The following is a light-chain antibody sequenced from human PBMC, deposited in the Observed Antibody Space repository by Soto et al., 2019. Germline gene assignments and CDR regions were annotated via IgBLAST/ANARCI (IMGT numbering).Light chain of an antibody. CDR2: LEGSGNY. Sequence: QSVLTQSSSASASLGSSVKLTCALSSGHSNYFIAWHQQQPGKAPRYLMKLEGSGNYNKGNGVPDRFSGSSSGADRYLTISNLQFEDEADYYCETWDTNTWVFGGGTQLTVL. J-gene: IGLJ3*02. CDR3: ETWDTNTWV. V-gene: IGLV4-60*02. CDR1: SGHSNYF.